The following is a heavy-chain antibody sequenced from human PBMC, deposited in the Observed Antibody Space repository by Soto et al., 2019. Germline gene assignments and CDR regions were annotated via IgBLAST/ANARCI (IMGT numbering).Heavy chain of an antibody. CDR1: GYAFSFG. Sequence: ASVKVSCKASGYAFSFGFSWVRQAPGQGLEWMGWISASDGSTNSASKFRGRVSMTTDTSTHTAYLDLLSLTSDDTAMYFCATYYFGSGSYYRFDNWGQGPRVPVPS. CDR3: ATYYFGSGSYYRFDN. CDR2: ISASDGST. J-gene: IGHJ4*02. V-gene: IGHV1-18*01. D-gene: IGHD3-10*01.